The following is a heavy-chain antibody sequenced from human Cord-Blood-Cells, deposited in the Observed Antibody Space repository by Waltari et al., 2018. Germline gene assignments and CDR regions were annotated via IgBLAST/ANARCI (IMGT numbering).Heavy chain of an antibody. Sequence: QLQLQESGPGLVKPSETLSLTCTVPGGSISSSSYYLGWIRPPPGKGLEWIGSIYYSGSTYYNPSRKNRVTISVDTSKNQFSLKLSSVTAADTAVYYCARHARIGITIFGVVIMGAFDIWGQGTMVTVSS. CDR2: IYYSGST. CDR1: GGSISSSSYY. D-gene: IGHD3-3*01. V-gene: IGHV4-39*01. CDR3: ARHARIGITIFGVVIMGAFDI. J-gene: IGHJ3*02.